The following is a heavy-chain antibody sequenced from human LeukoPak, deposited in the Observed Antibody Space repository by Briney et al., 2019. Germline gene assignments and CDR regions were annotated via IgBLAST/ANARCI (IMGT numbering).Heavy chain of an antibody. CDR1: GFTFSSYA. D-gene: IGHD5-12*01. J-gene: IGHJ6*02. Sequence: GGSLRLSCAASGFTFSSYAMSWVRQAPGKGLEWVAVISYDGSNKHYADSVKGRFTISRDNSKNTLYLQMNSLRAEDTAVYYCARERTATGGMDVWGQGTTVTVSS. V-gene: IGHV3-30-3*01. CDR3: ARERTATGGMDV. CDR2: ISYDGSNK.